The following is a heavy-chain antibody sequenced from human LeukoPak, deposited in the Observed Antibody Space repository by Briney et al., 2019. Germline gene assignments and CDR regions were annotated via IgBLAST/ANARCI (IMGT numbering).Heavy chain of an antibody. CDR1: GFTFSDSY. V-gene: IGHV3-11*01. D-gene: IGHD6-19*01. Sequence: GGSPRLSCAASGFTFSDSYMSWIRQAPGKGLECISYISSSGSTIYYADSVKGRITISRDNARNSLYLEMNSLRAEDTAVYYCAKDRWQGIAVAGSGYWGQGTLVTVSS. CDR3: AKDRWQGIAVAGSGY. J-gene: IGHJ4*02. CDR2: ISSSGSTI.